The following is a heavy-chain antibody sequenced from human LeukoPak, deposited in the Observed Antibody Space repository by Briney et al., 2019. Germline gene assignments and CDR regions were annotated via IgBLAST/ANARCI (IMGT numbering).Heavy chain of an antibody. D-gene: IGHD6-19*01. CDR1: GGSISSYY. CDR3: ARDLGGWYTNIYYYYMDV. Sequence: KPSETLSLTCTVSGGSISSYYWSWIRQPTGKGLEWIGRIYTSGSTNYNPSLKSRVTMSVDTSKNQFSLKLSSVTAADTAVYYCARDLGGWYTNIYYYYMDVWGKGTTVTISS. V-gene: IGHV4-4*07. J-gene: IGHJ6*03. CDR2: IYTSGST.